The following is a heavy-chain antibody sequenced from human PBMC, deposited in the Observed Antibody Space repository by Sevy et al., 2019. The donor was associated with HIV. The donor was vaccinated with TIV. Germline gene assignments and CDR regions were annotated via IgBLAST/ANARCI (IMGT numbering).Heavy chain of an antibody. CDR3: AKELVARVIISPYYFDY. V-gene: IGHV3-30*18. CDR2: ISYDGSNK. CDR1: GFTFSSYG. Sequence: GGSLRLSCAASGFTFSSYGMHWVRQAPGKGLEWVAVISYDGSNKYYADSVNGRFPISRDNSKNTLYLQMNSLRAEDTAVYYCAKELVARVIISPYYFDYWGQGTLVTVSS. J-gene: IGHJ4*02. D-gene: IGHD3-3*01.